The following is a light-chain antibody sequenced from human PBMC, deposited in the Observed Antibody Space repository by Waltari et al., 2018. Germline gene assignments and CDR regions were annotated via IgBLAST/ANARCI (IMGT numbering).Light chain of an antibody. J-gene: IGKJ4*01. CDR3: QQYNNWPLT. V-gene: IGKV3-15*01. CDR1: QSVTNN. Sequence: EIVMTQFPATLSLSPGERATLSCRASQSVTNNLAWYQQKPGQAPRLLIYRASTRATSIPARISGSGSGTEFTLTISSLQSEDFAFYYCQQYNNWPLTFGGGTKVEIK. CDR2: RAS.